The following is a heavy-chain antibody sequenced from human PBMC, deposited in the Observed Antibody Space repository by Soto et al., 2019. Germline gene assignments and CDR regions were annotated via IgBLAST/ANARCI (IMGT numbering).Heavy chain of an antibody. Sequence: HPGGSLRLSCAASGFTFSSYGMHWVRQAPGKGLEWVAVISYDGSNKYYADSVKGRFTISRDNSKNTLYLQMNSLRAEDTAVYYCAKGRIVVAREVFDYWGQGTLVTVSS. CDR3: AKGRIVVAREVFDY. V-gene: IGHV3-30*18. D-gene: IGHD2-15*01. J-gene: IGHJ4*02. CDR1: GFTFSSYG. CDR2: ISYDGSNK.